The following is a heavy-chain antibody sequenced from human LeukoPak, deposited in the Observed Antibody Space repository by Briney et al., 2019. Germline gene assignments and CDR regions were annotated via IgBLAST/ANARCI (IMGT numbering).Heavy chain of an antibody. CDR2: ISGSGGST. CDR1: GFTFSSYA. Sequence: PGGSLRLSCAASGFTFSSYAMSWVRQAPGKGLEWVSAISGSGGSTYYADSVKGRFTISRDNSKNTLYLQMNSLRAEDTAVYYCAKDIAYYYDSDMQAFDIWGQGTMVTVSS. V-gene: IGHV3-23*01. J-gene: IGHJ3*02. D-gene: IGHD3-22*01. CDR3: AKDIAYYYDSDMQAFDI.